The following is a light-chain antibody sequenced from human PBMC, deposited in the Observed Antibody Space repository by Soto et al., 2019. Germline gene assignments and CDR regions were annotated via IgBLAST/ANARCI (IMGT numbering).Light chain of an antibody. CDR1: QSISSW. V-gene: IGKV1-5*03. CDR3: QQYNRT. J-gene: IGKJ1*01. Sequence: DIQMTQSPSTLSASVGDRVTITCRASQSISSWLAWYQQKPGKAPKLLIYKASSLESGVPSRLSGSGSGTEFTLTISSLQPDDFATYYCQQYNRTFGQGTKVEIK. CDR2: KAS.